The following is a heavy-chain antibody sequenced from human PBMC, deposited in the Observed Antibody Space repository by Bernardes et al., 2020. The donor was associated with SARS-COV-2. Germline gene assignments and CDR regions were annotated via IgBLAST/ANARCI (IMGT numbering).Heavy chain of an antibody. J-gene: IGHJ5*02. CDR3: ARVEVVRGVRYNWFDP. CDR2: INAGNGNT. CDR1: GYTFTSYA. D-gene: IGHD3-10*01. Sequence: VKVTRKASGYTFTSYAMHLVRQAPGQKLEWMGWINAGNGNTKYSQKFQGRVTITRDTSAGTAYMELSSLRSEDTAVYYCARVEVVRGVRYNWFDPWGQGTLVTVSS. V-gene: IGHV1-3*01.